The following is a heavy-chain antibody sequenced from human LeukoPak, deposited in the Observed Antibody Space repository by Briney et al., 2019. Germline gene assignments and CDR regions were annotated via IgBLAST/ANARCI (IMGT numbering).Heavy chain of an antibody. J-gene: IGHJ4*02. D-gene: IGHD5-24*01. CDR3: AKARRDGYKFDY. CDR1: GFTFSSYA. V-gene: IGHV3-30*04. Sequence: GGSLRLSCAASGFTFSSYAMHWVRQAPGKGLEWMAVISYDGSNKYYADSVKGRFTISRDNSKNTLYLQMNSLRAEDTAVYYCAKARRDGYKFDYWGQGTLVTVSS. CDR2: ISYDGSNK.